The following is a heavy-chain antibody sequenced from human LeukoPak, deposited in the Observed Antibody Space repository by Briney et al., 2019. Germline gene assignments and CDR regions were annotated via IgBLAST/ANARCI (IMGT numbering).Heavy chain of an antibody. CDR3: ARERSFYGANLAVDY. V-gene: IGHV3-23*01. CDR2: ISGSGDTT. CDR1: GFTFGDYV. Sequence: GGSLRLSCARSGFTFGDYVMSWVRHAPGKGLDWVSSISGSGDTTYSADSVKGRFTISRDNSRNTLYLQMNSLRAEDTAVYYCARERSFYGANLAVDYWGQGTLVTVSS. D-gene: IGHD4/OR15-4a*01. J-gene: IGHJ4*02.